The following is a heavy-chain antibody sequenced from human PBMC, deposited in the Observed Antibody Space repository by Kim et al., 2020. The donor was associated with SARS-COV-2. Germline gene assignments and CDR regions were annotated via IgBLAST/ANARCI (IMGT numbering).Heavy chain of an antibody. D-gene: IGHD1-26*01. J-gene: IGHJ6*02. V-gene: IGHV4-59*01. CDR3: ASSGRYYYYGMDV. Sequence: YTPSLKSRVTISVDTSKNQFSLKLSSVTAADTAVYYCASSGRYYYYGMDVWGQGTTVTVSS.